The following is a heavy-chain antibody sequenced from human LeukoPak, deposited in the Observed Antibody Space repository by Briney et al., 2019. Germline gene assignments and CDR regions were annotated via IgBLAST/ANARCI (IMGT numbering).Heavy chain of an antibody. CDR3: ARISVWGSYRYFYFDY. J-gene: IGHJ4*02. D-gene: IGHD3-16*02. CDR1: GGTFSSYA. V-gene: IGHV1-69*13. Sequence: GASVKVSCKASGGTFSSYAISWVRQAPGQGLEWMGGIIPIFGTANYAQKFQGRVTITADESTSTAYMELSSLRSEDTAVYYRARISVWGSYRYFYFDYWGQGTLVTVSS. CDR2: IIPIFGTA.